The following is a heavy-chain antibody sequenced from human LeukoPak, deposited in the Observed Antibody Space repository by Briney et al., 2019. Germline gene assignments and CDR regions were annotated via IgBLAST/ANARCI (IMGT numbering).Heavy chain of an antibody. CDR3: AKDQAVAAEYDAFDI. Sequence: PGGSLRLSCAASGITVSSNYMSWVRQAPGKGLEWVSVIYSSGNTYYADPVRGRFTISRDNSKNMVYLQMNSLRAEDTAVYYCAKDQAVAAEYDAFDIWGQGTMVTVSS. CDR1: GITVSSNY. CDR2: IYSSGNT. V-gene: IGHV3-53*01. D-gene: IGHD6-19*01. J-gene: IGHJ3*02.